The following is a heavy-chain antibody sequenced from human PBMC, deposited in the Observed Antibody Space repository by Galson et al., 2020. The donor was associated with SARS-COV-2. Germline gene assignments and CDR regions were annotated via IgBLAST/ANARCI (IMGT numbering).Heavy chain of an antibody. CDR3: ARGQPTGDF. D-gene: IGHD3-10*01. Sequence: GGSLRLSCAASGFTFSNYAMQWVRQVPGKGLEWVAFMSYDGFTKSYADSVKGRFTISRDDSRSTLYLQMNSLRPEDTALYYCARGQPTGDFWGQGTLVTVSS. J-gene: IGHJ4*02. CDR2: MSYDGFTK. CDR1: GFTFSNYA. V-gene: IGHV3-30*04.